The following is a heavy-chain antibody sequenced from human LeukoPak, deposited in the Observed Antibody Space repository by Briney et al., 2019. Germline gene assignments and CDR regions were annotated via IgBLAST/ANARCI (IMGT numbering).Heavy chain of an antibody. Sequence: PGGSLRLSCAASGFTFSSYWMHWVRQAPGKGLVWVSRINSDGSSTSYADSVKGRFTISRDNSKNALYLQMNSLRAEDTAVYYCAIITAVADFDYWGQGTLVTVSS. CDR3: AIITAVADFDY. V-gene: IGHV3-74*01. J-gene: IGHJ4*02. D-gene: IGHD6-19*01. CDR1: GFTFSSYW. CDR2: INSDGSST.